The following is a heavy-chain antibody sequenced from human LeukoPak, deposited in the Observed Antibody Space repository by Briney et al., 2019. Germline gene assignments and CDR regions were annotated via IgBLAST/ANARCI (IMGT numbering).Heavy chain of an antibody. J-gene: IGHJ4*02. CDR1: GFTFSSYG. D-gene: IGHD6-13*01. Sequence: GGSLRLSCAASGFTFSSYGMHWVRQAPGKGLEWVAVISYDGSNKYYADSVKGRFTISRDNSKNTLYLQMNSLRAEDTAVYYCARDRYSSMWSVFEYWGQGALVTVSS. V-gene: IGHV3-30*03. CDR2: ISYDGSNK. CDR3: ARDRYSSMWSVFEY.